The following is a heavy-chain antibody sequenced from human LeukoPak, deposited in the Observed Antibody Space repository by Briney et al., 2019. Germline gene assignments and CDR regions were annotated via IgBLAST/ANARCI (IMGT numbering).Heavy chain of an antibody. J-gene: IGHJ4*02. CDR1: GGSFSGYY. D-gene: IGHD5-18*01. Sequence: SETLSLTCAVYGGSFSGYYWSWIRQPPGKGLEWIGEISHSGSTNYNPSLKSRVTISVDTSKNQFSLKLSSVTAADTAVYYCASRGYSCGYVDYWGQGTLVTVSS. CDR3: ASRGYSCGYVDY. V-gene: IGHV4-34*01. CDR2: ISHSGST.